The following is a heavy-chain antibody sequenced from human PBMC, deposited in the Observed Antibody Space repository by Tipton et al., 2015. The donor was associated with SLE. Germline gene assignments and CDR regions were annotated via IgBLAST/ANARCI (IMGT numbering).Heavy chain of an antibody. J-gene: IGHJ4*02. CDR3: ARNPNWYDYFDY. Sequence: TLSLTCTVSGGSISFDYWSWIRQSAGRGLEWIGRIYSSGDRDYNPSLRSRVTMSIDASQNRVSLRLKSVSAADTAVYYCARNPNWYDYFDYWGQGMLVTVSS. D-gene: IGHD1-14*01. CDR1: GGSISFDY. CDR2: IYSSGDR. V-gene: IGHV4-4*07.